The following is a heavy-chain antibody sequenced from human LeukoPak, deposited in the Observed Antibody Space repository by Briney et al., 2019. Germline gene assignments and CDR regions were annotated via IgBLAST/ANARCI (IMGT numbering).Heavy chain of an antibody. CDR2: IIPILGIA. J-gene: IGHJ4*02. Sequence: GASVKVSCKASGGTFSSYAISWVRQAPGQGLEWMGRIIPILGIANYAQKFQGRVTMTRDTSTSTVYMELSSLRSEDTAVYYCARDPGSGSYQESYYFDYWGQGTLVTVSS. CDR1: GGTFSSYA. D-gene: IGHD1-26*01. V-gene: IGHV1-69*04. CDR3: ARDPGSGSYQESYYFDY.